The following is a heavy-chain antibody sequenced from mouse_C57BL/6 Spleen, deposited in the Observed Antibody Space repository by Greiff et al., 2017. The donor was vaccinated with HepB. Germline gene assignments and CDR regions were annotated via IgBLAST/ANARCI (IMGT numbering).Heavy chain of an antibody. Sequence: VQLQQSGAELVKPGASVKISCKASGYAFSSYWMYWVKQRPGKGLEWIGQIYPGDGDTNYNGKFKGKATLTADKSSSTAYMQLSSLTSEDSAVYFCARGDGNYFYFDYWGQGTTLTVSS. CDR2: IYPGDGDT. V-gene: IGHV1-80*01. CDR1: GYAFSSYW. J-gene: IGHJ2*01. CDR3: ARGDGNYFYFDY. D-gene: IGHD2-1*01.